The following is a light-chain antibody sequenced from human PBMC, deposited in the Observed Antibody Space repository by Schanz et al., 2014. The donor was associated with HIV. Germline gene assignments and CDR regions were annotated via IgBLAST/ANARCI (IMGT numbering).Light chain of an antibody. CDR1: HTVSGDY. V-gene: IGKV3-20*01. Sequence: EIVLTQSPVILSLSPGERATLSCRASHTVSGDYLAWYQQRPGQPPRLLLYGASSRATGIPDRFSGSGSSTDFTLTISRLEPEDSAVYYCQQYGSSPTFGQGTRVE. CDR3: QQYGSSPT. CDR2: GAS. J-gene: IGKJ1*01.